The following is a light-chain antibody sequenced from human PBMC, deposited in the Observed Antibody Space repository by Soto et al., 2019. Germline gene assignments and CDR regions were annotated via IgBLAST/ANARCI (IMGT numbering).Light chain of an antibody. J-gene: IGKJ5*01. Sequence: EIVLTQSPATLSLSPGERATLSCRTSQTIRGLLNWYQQRPGQAPRLLIYDTSNRATDIPARFSGSGSGPDFILTILSLDPEHLGGYFCHQRHNWSITFGHGTRLDIK. V-gene: IGKV3-11*01. CDR1: QTIRGL. CDR2: DTS. CDR3: HQRHNWSIT.